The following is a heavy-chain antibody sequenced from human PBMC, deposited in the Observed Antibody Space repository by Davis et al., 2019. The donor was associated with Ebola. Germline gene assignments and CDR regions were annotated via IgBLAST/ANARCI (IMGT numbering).Heavy chain of an antibody. CDR3: ARDLTPSGNYYSPAFDI. D-gene: IGHD1-26*01. V-gene: IGHV7-4-1*02. J-gene: IGHJ3*02. CDR2: INTRTGNP. Sequence: ASVKVSCKASGYAFTSFAIHWVRQAPGQGLEWMGWINTRTGNPTYAQGFTGRFDFSLDTSVTTASLQISSLKAEDTAVYYCARDLTPSGNYYSPAFDIWGQGTMVTVSP. CDR1: GYAFTSFA.